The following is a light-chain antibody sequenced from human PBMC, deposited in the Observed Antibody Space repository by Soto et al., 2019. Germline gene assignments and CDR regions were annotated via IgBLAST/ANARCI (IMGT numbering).Light chain of an antibody. J-gene: IGLJ1*01. CDR3: QSYDSSLSGYV. CDR2: ENN. V-gene: IGLV1-40*01. CDR1: SSNIGAGYE. Sequence: QSVLTQPPSVSEAPGQRVTISCTGSSSNIGAGYEAHWYQQVPGTAPKLLIYENNNRPSGVPDRFSGSKSGTSASLAITGPQAEAEAEYYCQSYDSSLSGYVFGTGTKLTVL.